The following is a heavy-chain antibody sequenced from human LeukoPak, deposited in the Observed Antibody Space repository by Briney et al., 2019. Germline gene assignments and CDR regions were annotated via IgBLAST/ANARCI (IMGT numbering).Heavy chain of an antibody. CDR3: AKSRYCSSTSCYTGFDY. D-gene: IGHD2-2*02. CDR2: ISWNSGST. V-gene: IGHV3-9*03. Sequence: PGGSLRLSCAASGFTFDDYAMHWVRQAPGKGLEWVSGISWNSGSTGYADSVKGRFTISRDNAKNSLYLQMNSLRAEDMALYYCAKSRYCSSTSCYTGFDYWGQGTLVTVSS. J-gene: IGHJ4*02. CDR1: GFTFDDYA.